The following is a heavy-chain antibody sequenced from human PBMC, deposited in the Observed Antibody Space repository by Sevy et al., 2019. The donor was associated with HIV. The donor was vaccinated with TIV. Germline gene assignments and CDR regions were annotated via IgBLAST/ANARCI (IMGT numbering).Heavy chain of an antibody. Sequence: SETLSLTCAVSGYSISSGYYWGWIRQPPGKGLEWIASIYHSGSTYYNPSLKSRVTISVDTSKNQFSLRLSSVTAADTAVYYCARLGSGYYFDYWGQGTLVTVSS. CDR2: IYHSGST. V-gene: IGHV4-38-2*01. CDR3: ARLGSGYYFDY. D-gene: IGHD3-10*01. CDR1: GYSISSGYY. J-gene: IGHJ4*02.